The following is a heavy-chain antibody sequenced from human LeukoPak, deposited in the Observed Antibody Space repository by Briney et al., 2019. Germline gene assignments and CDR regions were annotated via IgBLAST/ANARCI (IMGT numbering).Heavy chain of an antibody. J-gene: IGHJ6*04. CDR2: ISSRSTYI. CDR1: GFTFSSYS. V-gene: IGHV3-21*01. D-gene: IGHD3-16*01. CDR3: AKSTRAVMAMMDV. Sequence: GGSLRLSCAASGFTFSSYSMNWVRQAPGKGLEWVSSISSRSTYIYHADSVKGRFTISRDNAKNSLFLQMNSLKAEDTAVYFCAKSTRAVMAMMDVWGKGTTVTVSS.